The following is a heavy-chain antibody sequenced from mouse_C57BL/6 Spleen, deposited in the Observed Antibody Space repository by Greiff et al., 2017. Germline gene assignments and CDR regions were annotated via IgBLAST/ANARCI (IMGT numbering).Heavy chain of an antibody. D-gene: IGHD4-1*01. CDR2: ISSGSSTI. CDR1: GFTFSDYG. J-gene: IGHJ3*01. CDR3: ARRNWDWFAY. V-gene: IGHV5-17*01. Sequence: EVQVVESGGGLVKPGGSLKLSCAASGFTFSDYGMHWVRQAPEKGLEWVAYISSGSSTIYYADTVKGRFTISRDNAKNTLFLQMTSLRSEDTAMYYCARRNWDWFAYWGQGTLVTVSA.